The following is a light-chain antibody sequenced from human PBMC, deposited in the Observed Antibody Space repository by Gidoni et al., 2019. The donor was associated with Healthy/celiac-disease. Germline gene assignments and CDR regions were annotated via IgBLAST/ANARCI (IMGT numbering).Light chain of an antibody. CDR1: QCISSY. CDR3: QQSYSTPT. V-gene: IGKV1-39*01. CDR2: AAS. J-gene: IGKJ3*01. Sequence: DIQMTQSLSSLSASVGDRVTITCRASQCISSYLNWYQQKPGKAPKLLIDAASSLQSGVPSMFSSSGSGTDFTLTISSLQPEDVATYYYQQSYSTPTFXPXTKVDIK.